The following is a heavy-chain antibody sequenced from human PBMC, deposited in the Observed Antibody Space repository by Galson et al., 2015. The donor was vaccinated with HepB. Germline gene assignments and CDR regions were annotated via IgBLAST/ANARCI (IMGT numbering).Heavy chain of an antibody. D-gene: IGHD3-10*01. CDR2: IYWNDDK. CDR3: AHRNPPEKLWFGESYYRFNWFDP. J-gene: IGHJ5*02. V-gene: IGHV2-5*01. Sequence: LVKPTQTLTLTCTFSGFSLSTSGVGVGWIRQPPGKALEWLALIYWNDDKRYSPSLKSRLTITKDTSKNQVVLTMTNMDPVDTATYYCAHRNPPEKLWFGESYYRFNWFDPWGQGTLVTVSS. CDR1: GFSLSTSGVG.